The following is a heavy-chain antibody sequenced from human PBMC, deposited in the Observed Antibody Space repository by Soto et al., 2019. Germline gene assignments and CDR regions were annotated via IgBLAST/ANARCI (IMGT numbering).Heavy chain of an antibody. D-gene: IGHD4-17*01. Sequence: PGGSLRLSCGASGITFSRCLMSWVRQAPGKGLEWVASISQDGTDTDYVDSVKGRFAISRDNPENSLYLQMNSLRADDTAVYYCARDPLSYGDNAQTSWYFDLWGRGTRVTVSS. CDR1: GITFSRCL. CDR2: ISQDGTDT. J-gene: IGHJ2*01. V-gene: IGHV3-7*01. CDR3: ARDPLSYGDNAQTSWYFDL.